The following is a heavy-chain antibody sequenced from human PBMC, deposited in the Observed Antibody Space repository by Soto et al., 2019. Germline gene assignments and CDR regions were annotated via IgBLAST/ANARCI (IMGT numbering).Heavy chain of an antibody. D-gene: IGHD6-19*01. V-gene: IGHV3-33*01. J-gene: IGHJ4*02. Sequence: QVQLVESGGGVVQPGRSLRLSCAASGFTFSSYGMHWVRQAPGKGLEWVAVIWYDGSNKYYAESVKGRFTISRDNSKNTLYLQMNSLRAEDTAVYYCARDASSGWLGFDYWGQGTLVTVSS. CDR2: IWYDGSNK. CDR3: ARDASSGWLGFDY. CDR1: GFTFSSYG.